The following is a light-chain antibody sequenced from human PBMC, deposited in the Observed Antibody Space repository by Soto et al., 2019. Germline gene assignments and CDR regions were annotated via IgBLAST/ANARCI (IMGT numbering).Light chain of an antibody. CDR3: QQYNNWPLYT. V-gene: IGKV3-15*01. CDR1: QSVGGN. J-gene: IGKJ2*01. Sequence: EIVMTQSPATLSVSPGERATLSCRASQSVGGNLAWYQQRPGRAPRLRIYDASTRATDIPARFSGSGSGTEFTLTISSLQSEDFALYYWQQYNNWPLYTFGQGTKLEIK. CDR2: DAS.